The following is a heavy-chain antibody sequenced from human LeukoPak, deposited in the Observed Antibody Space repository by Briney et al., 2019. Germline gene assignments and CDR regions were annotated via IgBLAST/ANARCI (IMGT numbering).Heavy chain of an antibody. CDR3: ARGKVYSSSWYSYWYFDL. CDR2: AYRSGGT. Sequence: SETLSLTCAVSGDSISDKYWWRWVRQFPDKGLEWIGEAYRSGGTSYNPSLKSRVTISVDTSKNQFSLKLSSVTAADTAVYYCARGKVYSSSWYSYWYFDLWGRGTLVTVSS. J-gene: IGHJ2*01. V-gene: IGHV4-4*02. CDR1: GDSISDKYW. D-gene: IGHD6-13*01.